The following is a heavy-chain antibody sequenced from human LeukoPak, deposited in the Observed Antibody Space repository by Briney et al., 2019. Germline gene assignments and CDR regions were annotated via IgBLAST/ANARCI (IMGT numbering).Heavy chain of an antibody. D-gene: IGHD1-26*01. CDR3: ARALVENWFDP. Sequence: GGSLRLSCAASGFTFSSYSMHWVRQAPGKGLEWVSSISSSSYIYYADSVKGRFTISRDNAKNSLYLQMNSLRAEDTAVYYCARALVENWFDPWGQGTLVTVSS. CDR2: ISSSSYI. J-gene: IGHJ5*02. CDR1: GFTFSSYS. V-gene: IGHV3-21*01.